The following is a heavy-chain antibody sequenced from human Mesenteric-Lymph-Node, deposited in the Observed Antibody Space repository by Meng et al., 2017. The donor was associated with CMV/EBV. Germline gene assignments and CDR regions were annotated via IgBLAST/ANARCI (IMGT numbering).Heavy chain of an antibody. V-gene: IGHV3-7*03. J-gene: IGHJ6*02. Sequence: GESLKISCAASGFTFSNHWMSWVRQTPGKGLEWVANIKQDGREKHYVDSVKGRFTISRDNAKKALYLQMNNLRAEDTAVYYCARDEITGTNIHYNYGMDVWGQGTTVTVSS. CDR1: GFTFSNHW. CDR2: IKQDGREK. D-gene: IGHD1-20*01. CDR3: ARDEITGTNIHYNYGMDV.